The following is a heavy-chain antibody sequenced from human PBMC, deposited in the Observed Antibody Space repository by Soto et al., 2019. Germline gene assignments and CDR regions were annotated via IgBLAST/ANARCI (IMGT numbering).Heavy chain of an antibody. CDR1: GGSISSGGYY. Sequence: SKTLSLTCTVSGGSISSGGYYWSWIRQHPGKGLEWIGYIYYSGSTYYNPSLKSRVTISVDTSKNQFSLKLSSVTAADTAVYYCARVGELLGVSWFDPWGQGTLVTVSS. CDR2: IYYSGST. CDR3: ARVGELLGVSWFDP. V-gene: IGHV4-31*03. D-gene: IGHD3-10*01. J-gene: IGHJ5*02.